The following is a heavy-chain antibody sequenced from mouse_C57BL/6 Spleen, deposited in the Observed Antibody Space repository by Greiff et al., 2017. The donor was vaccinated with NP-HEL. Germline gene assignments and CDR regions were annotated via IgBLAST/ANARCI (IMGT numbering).Heavy chain of an antibody. J-gene: IGHJ4*01. CDR3: ARHEERDYAMDY. CDR1: GFTFSSYT. V-gene: IGHV5-9*01. CDR2: ISGGGGNT. Sequence: EVKLEESGGGLVKPGGSLKLSCAASGFTFSSYTMSWVRQTPEKRLEWVATISGGGGNTYYPDSVKGRFTISRANAKNTLYLQMSSLRSEDTALYYCARHEERDYAMDYWGQGTSVTVSS.